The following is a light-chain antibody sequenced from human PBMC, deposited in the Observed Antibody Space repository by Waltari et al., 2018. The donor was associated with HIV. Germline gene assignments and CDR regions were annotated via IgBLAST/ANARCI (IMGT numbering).Light chain of an antibody. Sequence: QSALTQPPSVSGAPGQRVTISCTGNRSNIGAGYFVHWYQHLPGTAPKRLVYSAINRPSGVPDRFSGSKSGTSASLVITGLQAEDEADYYCQSYDSSLRASVFGGGTKLTVL. CDR3: QSYDSSLRASV. CDR2: SAI. V-gene: IGLV1-40*01. J-gene: IGLJ2*01. CDR1: RSNIGAGYF.